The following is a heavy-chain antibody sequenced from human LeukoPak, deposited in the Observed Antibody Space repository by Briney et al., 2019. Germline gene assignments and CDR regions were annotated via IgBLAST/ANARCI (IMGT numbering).Heavy chain of an antibody. Sequence: SQTLSLTCTVSGGSISSGGYYWSWIRQHPGKALEWIGYIYYTGSTYYNPSLKSRVTISVDTSKNQFSLKLSSVTAADTAVYYCARHGVVVVPAATRYGMDVWGQGTTVTVSS. J-gene: IGHJ6*02. CDR3: ARHGVVVVPAATRYGMDV. V-gene: IGHV4-31*03. D-gene: IGHD2-2*01. CDR1: GGSISSGGYY. CDR2: IYYTGST.